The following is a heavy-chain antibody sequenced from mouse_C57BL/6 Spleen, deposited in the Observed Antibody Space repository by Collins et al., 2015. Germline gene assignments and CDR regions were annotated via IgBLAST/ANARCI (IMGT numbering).Heavy chain of an antibody. J-gene: IGHJ3*01. V-gene: IGHV2-5*01. Sequence: QVQLKQSGPGLVQPSQSLSITCTVSGFSLTNYGVHWVRQSPGKSLEWLGVIWRGGYTDYNAAFMSRLSITKDNSKSQVFFTMNSLQPDDTAIYYCAKNEGYPAYWGQGTLVTVSA. D-gene: IGHD3-1*01. CDR1: GFSLTNYG. CDR3: AKNEGYPAY. CDR2: IWRGGYT.